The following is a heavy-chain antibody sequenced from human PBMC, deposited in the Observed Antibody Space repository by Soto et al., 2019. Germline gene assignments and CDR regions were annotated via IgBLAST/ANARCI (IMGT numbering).Heavy chain of an antibody. CDR2: IYFGGST. Sequence: TLSLLCTVSGVSFNSGGYYWTWIRQHPGRGLEWIWYIYFGGSTSYNPYLRSRIKISVDTSENQFSLRLTSVTGADTAVYYCARDNYDRSGYQAGFDPWGPGTQATVS. J-gene: IGHJ5*02. V-gene: IGHV4-31*03. D-gene: IGHD3-22*01. CDR3: ARDNYDRSGYQAGFDP. CDR1: GVSFNSGGYY.